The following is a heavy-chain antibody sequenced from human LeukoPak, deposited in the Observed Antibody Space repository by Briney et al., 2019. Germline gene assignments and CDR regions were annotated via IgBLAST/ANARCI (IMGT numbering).Heavy chain of an antibody. CDR3: ADVPPYLGSSWYDPIWFDP. CDR2: ISGNGIVT. CDR1: GFTFSSYA. V-gene: IGHV3-23*01. D-gene: IGHD6-13*01. J-gene: IGHJ5*02. Sequence: QPGGSLRLSCAASGFTFSSYAMSWVRQAPGKGLEWVSSISGNGIVTYYANSVKGRFTASRDNSNNTLYLQMNSLRTEDTAVYYCADVPPYLGSSWYDPIWFDPWGQGTLVTVSS.